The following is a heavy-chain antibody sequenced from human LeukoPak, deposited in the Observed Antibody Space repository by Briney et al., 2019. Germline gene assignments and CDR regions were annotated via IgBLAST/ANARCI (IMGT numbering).Heavy chain of an antibody. J-gene: IGHJ4*02. CDR2: IKNDGSDA. Sequence: GGSLRLSCEASGFTLSSSWMHWVRQAPGKGLVWVSRIKNDGSDASYADSVKGRFAISRDNAKNTLYLQMNSLRAEDTAIYYCARPIVTTINSLDDWGQGTLVTVSS. CDR1: GFTLSSSW. V-gene: IGHV3-74*01. CDR3: ARPIVTTINSLDD. D-gene: IGHD5-12*01.